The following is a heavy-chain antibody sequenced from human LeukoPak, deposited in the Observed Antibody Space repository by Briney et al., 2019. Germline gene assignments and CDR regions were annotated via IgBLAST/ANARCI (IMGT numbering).Heavy chain of an antibody. D-gene: IGHD2-21*02. Sequence: SQTLSLTCTVPGGSISSGSYYWSWIRQPPGKGLEWIGYISYTGTTYYNPSLKSRISISEDTSKNLFSLKLNSVTAADTAVYYCARLGTAPFDYWGQGTLVTVSS. CDR2: ISYTGTT. V-gene: IGHV4-30-4*08. CDR1: GGSISSGSYY. CDR3: ARLGTAPFDY. J-gene: IGHJ4*02.